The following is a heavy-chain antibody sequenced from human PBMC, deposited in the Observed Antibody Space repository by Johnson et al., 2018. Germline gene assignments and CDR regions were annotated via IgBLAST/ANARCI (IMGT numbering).Heavy chain of an antibody. D-gene: IGHD3-22*01. V-gene: IGHV1-46*01. Sequence: QVQLVQSGAEVKKPGASVRISCKASDYPFTSYYMHWVRQAPGQGLEWMGIINPSGGSTSYAQKFQGRVTMTRDTSTSTVYMELSSLRSEDTAVYYCAREVDNSSGYSYTYYYYYYMDVWGKGTTVTVSS. CDR1: DYPFTSYY. CDR2: INPSGGST. CDR3: AREVDNSSGYSYTYYYYYYMDV. J-gene: IGHJ6*03.